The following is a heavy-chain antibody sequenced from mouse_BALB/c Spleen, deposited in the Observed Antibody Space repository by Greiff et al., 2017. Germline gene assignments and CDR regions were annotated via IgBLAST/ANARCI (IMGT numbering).Heavy chain of an antibody. D-gene: IGHD2-1*01. V-gene: IGHV14-3*02. J-gene: IGHJ4*01. CDR3: ARGNWYAMDD. CDR1: GFNIKDTY. Sequence: VQLKESGAELVKPGASVKLSCTASGFNIKDTYMHWVKQRPEQGLEWIGRIDPANGNTKYDPKFQGKATITADTSSNTAYLQLSSLTSEDTAVYYCARGNWYAMDDWGQGTSVTVSS. CDR2: IDPANGNT.